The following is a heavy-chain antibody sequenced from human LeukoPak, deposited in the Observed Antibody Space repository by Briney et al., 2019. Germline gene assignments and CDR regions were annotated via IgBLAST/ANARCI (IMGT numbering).Heavy chain of an antibody. CDR1: GGSISSSSYY. V-gene: IGHV4-39*07. D-gene: IGHD6-13*01. CDR3: ARGSSSWSVLFDY. Sequence: SETLSLTCTVSGGSISSSSYYWGWIRQPPGKGLEWIGSIYYSGSTYYNPSLKSRVTISVDTSKNQFSLKLSSVTAADTAVYYCARGSSSWSVLFDYWGQGTLVTVSS. CDR2: IYYSGST. J-gene: IGHJ4*02.